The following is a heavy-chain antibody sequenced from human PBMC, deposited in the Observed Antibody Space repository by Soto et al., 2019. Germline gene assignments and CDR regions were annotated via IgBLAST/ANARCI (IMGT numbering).Heavy chain of an antibody. CDR1: GGTFSTFA. J-gene: IGHJ6*02. D-gene: IGHD4-17*01. CDR3: ASGDYGDYRAYFYYGLDV. V-gene: IGHV1-69*01. Sequence: QVHLVQSGAEVKKPGSSVRVSCKASGGTFSTFAISWVRQAPGQGLQWMGGMIPIFDTPNYAQNFQGRVTITADESTSTAYLELSGLRSEDTAVYYCASGDYGDYRAYFYYGLDVWGQGTTVTVPS. CDR2: MIPIFDTP.